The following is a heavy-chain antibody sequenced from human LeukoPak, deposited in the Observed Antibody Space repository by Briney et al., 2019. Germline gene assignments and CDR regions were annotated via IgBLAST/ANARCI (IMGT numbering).Heavy chain of an antibody. CDR3: SAYFDY. CDR1: GFTFSSYW. CDR2: ISGSGGNT. J-gene: IGHJ4*02. Sequence: GGSLRLSCAASGFTFSSYWMNWVRQAPGKGLEWVSGISGSGGNTYYADSVKGRFTISRDNSKNTLYLQMNSLRAEDTAVYYCSAYFDYWGQGTLVTVSS. V-gene: IGHV3-23*01.